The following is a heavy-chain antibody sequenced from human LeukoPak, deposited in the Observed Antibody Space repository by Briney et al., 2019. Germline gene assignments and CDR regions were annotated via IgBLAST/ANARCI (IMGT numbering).Heavy chain of an antibody. J-gene: IGHJ3*02. CDR2: ISYSGIDK. V-gene: IGHV3-30*04. CDR1: GFNFSSYA. D-gene: IGHD3-3*01. CDR3: ARESWSVSLALDI. Sequence: GGSLRLSCAVSGFNFSSYAMHWVRQAPGEGLEWVGPISYSGIDKSYPDSVKGRLPISRDSSKRTLYIEMNSVRAEDTGTCYCARESWSVSLALDIWGLGTMVIVSS.